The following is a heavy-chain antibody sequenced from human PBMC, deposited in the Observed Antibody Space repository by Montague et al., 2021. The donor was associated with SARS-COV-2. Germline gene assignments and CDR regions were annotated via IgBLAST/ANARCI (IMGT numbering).Heavy chain of an antibody. J-gene: IGHJ4*02. Sequence: SETLSLTCTVSGGSISSDYWTWIRQPPGKGLEWIGFVYYRGNTYYNPSLRGRVTISVDTSSNHFSLTLSSVTAADTAIYYCARHYDHSSRVDSWGQGTLVTV. CDR1: GGSISSDY. V-gene: IGHV4-59*08. CDR2: VYYRGNT. D-gene: IGHD3-16*01. CDR3: ARHYDHSSRVDS.